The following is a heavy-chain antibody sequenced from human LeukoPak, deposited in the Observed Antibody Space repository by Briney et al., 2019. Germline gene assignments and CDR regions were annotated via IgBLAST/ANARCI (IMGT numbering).Heavy chain of an antibody. V-gene: IGHV1-18*01. CDR1: GYTFTSYG. D-gene: IGHD3-3*01. J-gene: IGHJ4*02. CDR2: ISAYNGNT. CDR3: ARQAGPVTSSHDFWSGYYRTDFDY. Sequence: VASVKVSCKASGYTFTSYGISWVRQAPGQGLEWMGWISAYNGNTNYAQKLQGRVTMTTDTSTSTAYMELRSLRSDDTAVYYCARQAGPVTSSHDFWSGYYRTDFDYWGQGTLVTVSS.